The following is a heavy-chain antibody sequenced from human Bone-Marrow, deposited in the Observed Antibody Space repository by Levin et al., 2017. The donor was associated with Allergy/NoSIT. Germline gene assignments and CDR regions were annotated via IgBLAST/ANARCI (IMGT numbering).Heavy chain of an antibody. CDR2: MNAANGNS. CDR1: GYTFTDYV. Sequence: GESLKISCKASGYTFTDYVIHWVRQAPGQSLEWMGWMNAANGNSKNPQKFQGRVTMTRDTSANTAYMELSSLTSEDTGLYFCARDDGSGSHYRASDFWGQGSLVTVSS. CDR3: ARDDGSGSHYRASDF. D-gene: IGHD3-10*01. V-gene: IGHV1-3*01. J-gene: IGHJ4*02.